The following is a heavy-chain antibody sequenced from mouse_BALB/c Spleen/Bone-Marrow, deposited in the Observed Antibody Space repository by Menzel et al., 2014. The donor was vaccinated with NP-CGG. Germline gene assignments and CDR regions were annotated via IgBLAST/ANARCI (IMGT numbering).Heavy chain of an antibody. CDR2: INPDSRTI. D-gene: IGHD2-4*01. CDR1: GFYFSAYW. CDR3: ARLYDYGWFAY. V-gene: IGHV4-1*02. J-gene: IGHJ3*01. Sequence: EVKLQESGGGLVQPGGSLKLSCAASGFYFSAYWMSWVRQAPGKGLEWIGEINPDSRTINYTPSLKDKFIISRDNTKNTLYLQMSKVRSEDTALYYCARLYDYGWFAYWGQGTLATVSA.